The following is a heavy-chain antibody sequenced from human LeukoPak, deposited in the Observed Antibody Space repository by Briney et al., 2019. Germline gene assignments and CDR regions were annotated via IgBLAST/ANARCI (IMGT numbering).Heavy chain of an antibody. CDR1: GFTFSSYS. Sequence: GGSLRLSCAASGFTFSSYSMNWVRQAPGKGLEWVSSISSSTTNIYYADSVKGRFTISRDNAKGTLYLQMHSLRVEDTAIYYCIRGPTYFDSWGQGTLVTVSS. CDR3: IRGPTYFDS. J-gene: IGHJ4*02. V-gene: IGHV3-21*01. CDR2: ISSSTTNI.